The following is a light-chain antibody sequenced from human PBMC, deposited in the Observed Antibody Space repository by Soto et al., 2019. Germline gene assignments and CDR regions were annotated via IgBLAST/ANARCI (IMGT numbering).Light chain of an antibody. CDR1: SSDVGG. V-gene: IGLV2-14*01. CDR3: SSYTSISTRV. CDR2: DVS. Sequence: QSALTQPASVSGSPGQSITISCTGTSSDVGGVSWYQQHPGKAPELMIYDVSNRPSGVSNRFSGSKSGNTASLTISGLQAEDEADYYCSSYTSISTRVFGTGTKLTVL. J-gene: IGLJ1*01.